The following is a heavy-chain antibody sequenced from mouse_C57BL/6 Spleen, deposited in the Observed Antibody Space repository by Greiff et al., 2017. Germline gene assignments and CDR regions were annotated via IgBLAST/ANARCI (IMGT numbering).Heavy chain of an antibody. Sequence: DVQLQESGPGMVKPSQSLSLTCTVTGYSITSGYDWHWIRHFPGNKLEWMGYISYSGSTNYNPSLKSRISITHDTSKNHFFLKLNSVTTEDTATYYCARGYDGYYPFAYWGQGTLVTVSA. CDR1: GYSITSGYD. CDR2: ISYSGST. D-gene: IGHD2-3*01. CDR3: ARGYDGYYPFAY. V-gene: IGHV3-1*01. J-gene: IGHJ3*01.